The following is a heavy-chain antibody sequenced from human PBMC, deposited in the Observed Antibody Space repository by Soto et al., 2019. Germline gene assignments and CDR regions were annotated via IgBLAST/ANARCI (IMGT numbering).Heavy chain of an antibody. J-gene: IGHJ6*02. CDR2: ISYDGSNK. CDR1: GFTFRSYA. Sequence: QVQLVESGGGVVQPGRSLRLSCAASGFTFRSYAMDWVRQAPGKGLEWVAVISYDGSNKYYADSVKGRFTISRDNSKNTLYLQMNSLRAEDTAVYYCAKATPAGTYGMDVWGQGTTVTVSS. CDR3: AKATPAGTYGMDV. V-gene: IGHV3-30*01. D-gene: IGHD1-1*01.